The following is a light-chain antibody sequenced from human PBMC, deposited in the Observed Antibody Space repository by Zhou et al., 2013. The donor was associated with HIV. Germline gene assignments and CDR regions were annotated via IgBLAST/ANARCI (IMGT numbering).Light chain of an antibody. CDR3: QQYGSSEFT. CDR1: QSVDGNY. V-gene: IGKV3-20*01. Sequence: EIVLTQSPGTLSLSPGERATLSCRASQSVDGNYLAWYQQRPGQAPRLLIYGASTRATGIPDRFSGSGSGTDFTLTISRLEPEDFAVYYCQQYGSSEFTFGPGTKVGYQT. J-gene: IGKJ3*01. CDR2: GAS.